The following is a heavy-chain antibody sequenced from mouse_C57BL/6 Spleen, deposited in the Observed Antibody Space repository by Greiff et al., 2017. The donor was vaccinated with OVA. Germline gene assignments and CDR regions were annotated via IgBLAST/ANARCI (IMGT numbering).Heavy chain of an antibody. J-gene: IGHJ1*03. D-gene: IGHD2-4*01. CDR1: GYTFTSYW. Sequence: VQLQQPGAELVKPGASVKLSCKASGYTFTSYWMQWVKQRPGQGLEWIGEIDPSDSYTNYNQKFKGKATLTVDTSSSTAYMQRSSLTSEDSAVYYCARGSGLRRYFDVWGTGTTVTVSS. V-gene: IGHV1-50*01. CDR2: IDPSDSYT. CDR3: ARGSGLRRYFDV.